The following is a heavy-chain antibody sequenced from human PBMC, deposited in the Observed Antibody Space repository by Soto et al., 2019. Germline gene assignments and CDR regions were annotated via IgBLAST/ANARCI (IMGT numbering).Heavy chain of an antibody. V-gene: IGHV1-8*01. CDR1: GYTFTSYD. CDR2: MNPNSGNT. CDR3: ARFPRGFGVPGSYYYYYYMDV. J-gene: IGHJ6*03. Sequence: ASVKVSCKASGYTFTSYDINWVRQATGQGLEWMGWMNPNSGNTGYAQKFQGRVTMTRNTSISTAYMELSSLRSEDTAVYYCARFPRGFGVPGSYYYYYYMDVWGKGTTVTVSS. D-gene: IGHD3-10*01.